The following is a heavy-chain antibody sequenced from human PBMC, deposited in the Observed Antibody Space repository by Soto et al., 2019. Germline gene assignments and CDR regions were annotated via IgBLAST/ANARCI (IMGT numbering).Heavy chain of an antibody. CDR1: GFTFSNYA. J-gene: IGHJ5*02. D-gene: IGHD6-19*01. Sequence: PGGSLRLSCAASGFTFSNYAMSWVRQAPGKGLEWVSGMNGSGGSRYYADSVKGRFIISRDNSKNTLYLQMNSLRAEDTALYYCAKELGIAVPGSGWLDPWGQGTMVTV. V-gene: IGHV3-23*01. CDR3: AKELGIAVPGSGWLDP. CDR2: MNGSGGSR.